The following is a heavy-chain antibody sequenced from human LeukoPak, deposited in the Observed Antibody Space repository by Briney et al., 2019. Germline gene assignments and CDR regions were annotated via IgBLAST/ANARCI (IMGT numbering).Heavy chain of an antibody. CDR1: GFTFTSHG. Sequence: PGGSLRLSCTASGFTFTSHGMSWVRQAPGKGLEWVANINLDGSEKYYVDSVKGRFTISRDNAKNSLYLQMNSLRAEDTAVYYCARVGSTSVWRIDYWGQGALVAVSS. D-gene: IGHD2-2*01. J-gene: IGHJ4*02. CDR3: ARVGSTSVWRIDY. V-gene: IGHV3-7*05. CDR2: INLDGSEK.